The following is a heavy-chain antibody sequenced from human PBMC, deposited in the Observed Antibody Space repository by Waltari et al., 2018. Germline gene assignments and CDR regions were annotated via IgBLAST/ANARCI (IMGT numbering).Heavy chain of an antibody. J-gene: IGHJ6*03. V-gene: IGHV1-8*03. D-gene: IGHD1-26*01. Sequence: QVQLVQSGAEVKKPGASVKVSCKASGYTFTSYDINWVRQATGQGLEWMGWMNPNSGNTGYAQKFQGRVTITRNTSISTAYMELSSLRSEDTAVYYCARRGVGATHYYYYMDVWGKGTTVTVSS. CDR2: MNPNSGNT. CDR3: ARRGVGATHYYYYMDV. CDR1: GYTFTSYD.